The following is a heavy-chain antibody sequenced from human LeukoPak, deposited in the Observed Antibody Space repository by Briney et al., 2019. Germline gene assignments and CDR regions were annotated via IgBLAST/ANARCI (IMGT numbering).Heavy chain of an antibody. CDR2: IYYSGTT. Sequence: NPSETLSLTCTVSGGSISTYYWTWIRQPPGKGLEYIGYIYYSGTTNYNPSLKSRVIISVDTSKNQFSLKLNSVTSADTAVYYCARGFDSKSTYFDYWGQGTLVTVSS. CDR3: ARGFDSKSTYFDY. J-gene: IGHJ4*02. CDR1: GGSISTYY. V-gene: IGHV4-59*01. D-gene: IGHD5-12*01.